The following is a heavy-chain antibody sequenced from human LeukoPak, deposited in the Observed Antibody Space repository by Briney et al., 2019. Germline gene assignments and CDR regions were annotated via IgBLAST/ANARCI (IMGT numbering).Heavy chain of an antibody. J-gene: IGHJ4*02. CDR2: ISYYGSNK. Sequence: GGSLRLSCAASGFTFSSYGMHGVRQAPGRGLEWVAVISYYGSNKYYADSVKGRFTIPRDNSKNTLYLQMNSLRAEDTAVYYCAKDVDTAMAPQVLDYWGQGTLVTVSS. CDR3: AKDVDTAMAPQVLDY. V-gene: IGHV3-30*18. D-gene: IGHD5-18*01. CDR1: GFTFSSYG.